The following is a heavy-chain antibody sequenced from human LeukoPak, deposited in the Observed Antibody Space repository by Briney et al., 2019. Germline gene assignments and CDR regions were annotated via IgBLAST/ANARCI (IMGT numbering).Heavy chain of an antibody. V-gene: IGHV4-61*02. D-gene: IGHD4-11*01. CDR3: ARDLGTSNYGY. CDR1: GGSISSGSYY. J-gene: IGHJ4*02. Sequence: SETLSLTCTVSGGSISSGSYYWSWIRQPAGKGLEWIGRIYTSGSTNYNPSLKSRVTISVDTPKNQFSPKLSSVTAADTAVYYCARDLGTSNYGYWGQGTLVTVSS. CDR2: IYTSGST.